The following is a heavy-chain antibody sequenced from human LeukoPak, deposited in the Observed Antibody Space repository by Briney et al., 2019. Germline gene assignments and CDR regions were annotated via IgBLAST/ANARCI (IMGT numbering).Heavy chain of an antibody. CDR1: GGTFGSYA. Sequence: SVKVSCKASGGTFGSYAISWVRQAPGQGLEWMGRIIPIFGTANCAQKFQGRVTITTDESTSTAYMELSSLRSEDTAVYYCASTWGELWDFWSEGYFQHWGQGTLVTVSS. CDR3: ASTWGELWDFWSEGYFQH. CDR2: IIPIFGTA. D-gene: IGHD3-3*01. J-gene: IGHJ1*01. V-gene: IGHV1-69*05.